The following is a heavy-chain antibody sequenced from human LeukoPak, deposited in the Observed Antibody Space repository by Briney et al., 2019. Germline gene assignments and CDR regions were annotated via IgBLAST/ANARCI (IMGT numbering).Heavy chain of an antibody. CDR1: GGSISSSNW. V-gene: IGHV4-4*02. CDR2: IYHSGST. Sequence: SETLSLTCAVSGGSISSSNWWSWVRQPPGKRLEWIGEIYHSGSTNYNPSLKSRVTISVDKSKNQFSLKLSSVTAADTAVYYCARVYSSSWGEFDYWGQGTLVTVSS. D-gene: IGHD6-13*01. J-gene: IGHJ4*02. CDR3: ARVYSSSWGEFDY.